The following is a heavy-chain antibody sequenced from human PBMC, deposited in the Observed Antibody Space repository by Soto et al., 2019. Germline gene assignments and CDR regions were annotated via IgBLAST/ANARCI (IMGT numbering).Heavy chain of an antibody. D-gene: IGHD6-13*01. Sequence: QVQLVQSGAEVKKPGSSVKVSCKASGGTFSSYAISWVRQAPGQGLEWMGGIIPIFGTANYAQKFQGRVTITADESTSTANMELSSLRSEDTAVYYCARHIAEAGPSDYGMDVWGQGTTVTVSS. CDR3: ARHIAEAGPSDYGMDV. CDR2: IIPIFGTA. V-gene: IGHV1-69*12. CDR1: GGTFSSYA. J-gene: IGHJ6*02.